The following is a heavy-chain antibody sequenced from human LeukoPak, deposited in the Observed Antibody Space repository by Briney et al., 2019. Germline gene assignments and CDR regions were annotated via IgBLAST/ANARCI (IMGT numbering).Heavy chain of an antibody. CDR1: GFTFNNYA. V-gene: IGHV3-33*01. J-gene: IGHJ5*02. D-gene: IGHD1-26*01. Sequence: GRSLRLSCAASGFTFNNYAMHWVRQAPGKGLEWVGVIWYDGSNEYYADSVKGRFTISRDNSKNTLYVQMNSLRAEDTAVYYCARNSGSHPWGQGTLVTVSS. CDR2: IWYDGSNE. CDR3: ARNSGSHP.